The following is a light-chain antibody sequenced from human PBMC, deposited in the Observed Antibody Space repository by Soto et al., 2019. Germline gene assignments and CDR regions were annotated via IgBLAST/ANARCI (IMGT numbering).Light chain of an antibody. CDR2: DAS. CDR3: QQRSNWGVT. J-gene: IGKJ3*01. V-gene: IGKV3-11*01. CDR1: QSVSSY. Sequence: EIVLTQSPATLSLSPGERATLSCRASQSVSSYLAWYQQKPGQAPRLLIYDASNRATGIPARFSGSGSGTYFTLTISSLEPEDFAVYYCQQRSNWGVTFGPGTKVDIK.